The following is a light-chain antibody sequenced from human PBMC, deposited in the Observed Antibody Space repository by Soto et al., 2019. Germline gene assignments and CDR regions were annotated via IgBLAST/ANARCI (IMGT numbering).Light chain of an antibody. CDR3: QSYDRRLSGSGV. J-gene: IGLJ3*02. CDR1: YSNIGAGYE. Sequence: QSVLTQPPSVSGAPGQRVTISCTGSYSNIGAGYEVHWYQQIPGTAPKLLISGHNNRPSGVPDRFFGSKSGTSASLTIIGLQAEDEADYYCQSYDRRLSGSGVFGGGTKVTVL. V-gene: IGLV1-40*01. CDR2: GHN.